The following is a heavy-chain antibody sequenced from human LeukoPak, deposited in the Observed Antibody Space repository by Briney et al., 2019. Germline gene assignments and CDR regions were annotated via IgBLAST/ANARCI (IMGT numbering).Heavy chain of an antibody. J-gene: IGHJ5*02. CDR2: INHSGST. D-gene: IGHD3-10*01. V-gene: IGHV4-34*01. Sequence: SETLSLTCAVYGGSFSGYYWSWIRQPPGKGLEWIGEINHSGSTNYNPSLKSRVTISVDMSKNQFSLKLSSVTAADTAVYYCARVRMYYYGSGSYLWFDPWGQGTLVTVSS. CDR1: GGSFSGYY. CDR3: ARVRMYYYGSGSYLWFDP.